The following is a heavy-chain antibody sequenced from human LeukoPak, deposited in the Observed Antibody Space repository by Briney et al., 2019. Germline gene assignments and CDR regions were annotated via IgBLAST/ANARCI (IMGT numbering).Heavy chain of an antibody. CDR1: GFTFTNYA. D-gene: IGHD3-22*01. CDR3: AKVASNYYDSSGYYYYFDY. Sequence: GSLRLSCAASGFTFTNYAMSWVRQAPGKGLEWVSVISGGSGTIYYADPVKGRFTISRDNSKNTLYLQMNSLRAEDTAVYYCAKVASNYYDSSGYYYYFDYWGQGTLVTVSS. J-gene: IGHJ4*02. V-gene: IGHV3-23*01. CDR2: ISGGSGTI.